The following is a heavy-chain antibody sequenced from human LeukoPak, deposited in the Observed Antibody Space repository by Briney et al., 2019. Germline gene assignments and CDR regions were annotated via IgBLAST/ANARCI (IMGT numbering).Heavy chain of an antibody. D-gene: IGHD2-21*01. J-gene: IGHJ4*02. Sequence: PSETLSLTCAVYGGSFSGYYWSWIRQPPGKGLEWIGEINHSGSTNYNPSLKSRVTISVDMSKNQFSLQLCSVPAAETAVYYFARGRLWQPFDYWGQGNLVTVSS. CDR2: INHSGST. V-gene: IGHV4-34*01. CDR1: GGSFSGYY. CDR3: ARGRLWQPFDY.